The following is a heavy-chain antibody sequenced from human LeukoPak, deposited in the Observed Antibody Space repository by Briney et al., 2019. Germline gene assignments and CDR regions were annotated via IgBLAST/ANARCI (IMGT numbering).Heavy chain of an antibody. V-gene: IGHV3-48*03. CDR2: ISSSGSTI. CDR1: GFTFSSYE. CDR3: AREGVQLWAHAFDI. D-gene: IGHD5-18*01. J-gene: IGHJ3*02. Sequence: PGGSLRLSCAASGFTFSSYEMNWVRQAPGKGLEWVSYISSSGSTIYYADSVKGRFTISRDNAKNSLYLQMNSLRAEDTAVYYCAREGVQLWAHAFDIWGQGTMVTVSS.